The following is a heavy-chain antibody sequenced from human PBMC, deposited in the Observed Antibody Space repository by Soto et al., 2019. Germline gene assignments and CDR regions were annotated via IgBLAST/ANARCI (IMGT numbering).Heavy chain of an antibody. Sequence: GGSLRLSCAASGFTFDDYAMHWVRQAPGKGLEWVSGISWNSGSIGYADSVKGRFTISRDNAKNSLYLQMNSLRAEDTALYYCAKEGYSGYDYVSWGQGT. V-gene: IGHV3-9*01. CDR2: ISWNSGSI. CDR3: AKEGYSGYDYVS. D-gene: IGHD5-12*01. J-gene: IGHJ5*02. CDR1: GFTFDDYA.